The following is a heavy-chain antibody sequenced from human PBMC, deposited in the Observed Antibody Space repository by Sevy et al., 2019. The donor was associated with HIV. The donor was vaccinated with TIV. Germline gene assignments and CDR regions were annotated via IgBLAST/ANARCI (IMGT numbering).Heavy chain of an antibody. CDR3: AREDVLRYFDWLSHYYYGMDV. D-gene: IGHD3-9*01. V-gene: IGHV1-18*01. Sequence: ASVKVSCKASGYTFTSYGISWVRQAPGQGLEWMGWISAYNVNTNYAQKLQGRVTMTTDTSTSTAYMELRSLRSDDTAVYYCAREDVLRYFDWLSHYYYGMDVWGQGTTFTVSS. J-gene: IGHJ6*02. CDR2: ISAYNVNT. CDR1: GYTFTSYG.